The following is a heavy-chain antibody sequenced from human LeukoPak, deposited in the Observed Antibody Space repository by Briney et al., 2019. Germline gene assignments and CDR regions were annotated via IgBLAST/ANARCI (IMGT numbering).Heavy chain of an antibody. Sequence: GGSLRLSCAASGFTFSSYAMSWVRQAPGKGLEWVSAISGRGGSTYYADSVKGRFTISRDNSKNTLYLQMNSLRAEDTAVYYCAKGRYCSGGSCYPHFDYWGQGTLVTVSS. V-gene: IGHV3-23*01. CDR1: GFTFSSYA. CDR2: ISGRGGST. D-gene: IGHD2-15*01. CDR3: AKGRYCSGGSCYPHFDY. J-gene: IGHJ4*02.